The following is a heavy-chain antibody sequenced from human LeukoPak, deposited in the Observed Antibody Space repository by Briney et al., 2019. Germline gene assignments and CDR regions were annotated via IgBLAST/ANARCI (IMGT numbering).Heavy chain of an antibody. Sequence: SVKVSCKASGGTFSSYAISWVRQAPGQGLEWMGGIIPIFGTANYAQKFQGRVTITADESTSTAYMELSSLRSEDTAVYYCARGGYSSSSISLWYYFDYWGQGTLVTVSS. CDR3: ARGGYSSSSISLWYYFDY. D-gene: IGHD6-6*01. J-gene: IGHJ4*02. V-gene: IGHV1-69*13. CDR1: GGTFSSYA. CDR2: IIPIFGTA.